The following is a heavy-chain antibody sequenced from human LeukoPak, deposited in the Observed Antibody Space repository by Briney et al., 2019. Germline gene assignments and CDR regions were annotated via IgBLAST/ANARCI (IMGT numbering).Heavy chain of an antibody. V-gene: IGHV4-59*08. CDR1: GGSISNFY. Sequence: SETLSLTCTVSGGSISNFYWSWIRQPPGKGPEWIAYINYGGNTNYNPSPTGRVTISVDTSNNQFSLKLTSVTAADTAVYYCARLNVLSGSPLHHFDHWGQGTLVTVSA. J-gene: IGHJ4*02. CDR2: INYGGNT. D-gene: IGHD6-13*01. CDR3: ARLNVLSGSPLHHFDH.